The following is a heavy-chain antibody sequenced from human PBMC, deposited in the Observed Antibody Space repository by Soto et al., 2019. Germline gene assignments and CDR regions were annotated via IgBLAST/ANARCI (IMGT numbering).Heavy chain of an antibody. CDR2: ISGSGGST. CDR3: AKAFFHEKYSSSWYYYGMDV. D-gene: IGHD6-13*01. Sequence: GSLLVPCSAPGFTFSSYAMSWVRQAPGKGLEWVSAISGSGGSTYYADSVKGRFTISRDNSKNTLYLQMNSLRAEDTAVYYCAKAFFHEKYSSSWYYYGMDVWGQGTKVTVYS. V-gene: IGHV3-23*01. J-gene: IGHJ6*02. CDR1: GFTFSSYA.